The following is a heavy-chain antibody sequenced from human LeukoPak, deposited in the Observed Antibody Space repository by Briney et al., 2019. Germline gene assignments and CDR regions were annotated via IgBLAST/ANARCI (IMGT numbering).Heavy chain of an antibody. Sequence: TLSLTCAVYGGSFSGYYWSWIRQPPGKGLEWIGYIYYSGSTKYNPSLKSRVSISVDTSKNQFSLKLSSVTAADTAVYYCARGAGAGYNLQPFDYWGQGTLVTVSS. CDR1: GGSFSGYY. V-gene: IGHV4-59*08. CDR2: IYYSGST. CDR3: ARGAGAGYNLQPFDY. J-gene: IGHJ4*02. D-gene: IGHD5-24*01.